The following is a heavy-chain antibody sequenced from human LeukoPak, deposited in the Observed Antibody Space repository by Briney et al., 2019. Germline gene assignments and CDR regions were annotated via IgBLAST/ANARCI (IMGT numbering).Heavy chain of an antibody. V-gene: IGHV1-8*01. CDR2: MTPNSGNT. CDR1: GYTFTSYD. D-gene: IGHD2-15*01. CDR3: FSLRGSGANTFLGYYYGMDG. J-gene: IGHJ6*02. Sequence: ASVQVSCTASGYTFTSYDINWVRQATGQGLEWMGWMTPNSGNTGYAQKFQGRVTMTRYTSISTAYMTLSSLKSEDTAVYYCFSLRGSGANTFLGYYYGMDGWGQGSTVTVPS.